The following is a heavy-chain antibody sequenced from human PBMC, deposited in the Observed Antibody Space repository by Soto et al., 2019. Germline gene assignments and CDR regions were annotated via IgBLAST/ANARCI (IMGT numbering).Heavy chain of an antibody. V-gene: IGHV3-74*01. CDR1: GFTFVNYW. Sequence: GSLILSCSASGFTFVNYWMHWVRQAPGKGLEWVSRMNSDGSSTNYADSVKGRFTVSRDNAKNTLYLQMNSLRAEDTAVYYCATAEVDYWGPGTLVTVSS. CDR2: MNSDGSST. CDR3: ATAEVDY. J-gene: IGHJ4*02.